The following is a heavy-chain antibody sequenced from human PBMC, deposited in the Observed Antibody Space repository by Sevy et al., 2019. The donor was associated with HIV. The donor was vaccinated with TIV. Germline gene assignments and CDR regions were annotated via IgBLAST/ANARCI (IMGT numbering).Heavy chain of an antibody. Sequence: SETLSLTCAVHDGSFSGYYWNWIRQLPGKGLEWIGEINESGITYYNPSLKSRVTISVDTSKKQFPLRLNPVTAVDSAVYFCARSPPVVVVPGAPSWFDPWGQGTLVTVSS. J-gene: IGHJ5*02. V-gene: IGHV4-34*01. CDR2: INESGIT. CDR3: ARSPPVVVVPGAPSWFDP. CDR1: DGSFSGYY. D-gene: IGHD2-2*01.